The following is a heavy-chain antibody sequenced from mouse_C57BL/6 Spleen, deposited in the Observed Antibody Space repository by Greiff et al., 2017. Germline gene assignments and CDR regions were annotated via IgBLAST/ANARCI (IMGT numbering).Heavy chain of an antibody. V-gene: IGHV5-9-1*02. CDR2: ISSGGAYI. CDR1: GFTFSSYA. Sequence: EVQLVESGEGLVKPGGSLKLSCAASGFTFSSYAMTWVRQTPEKRLEWVAYISSGGAYINYTDTVKGRFTIARDNARNTLYLQMSSLKAEDTAMYYCTNSNYGAYWGQGTLVTVSA. D-gene: IGHD2-5*01. CDR3: TNSNYGAY. J-gene: IGHJ3*01.